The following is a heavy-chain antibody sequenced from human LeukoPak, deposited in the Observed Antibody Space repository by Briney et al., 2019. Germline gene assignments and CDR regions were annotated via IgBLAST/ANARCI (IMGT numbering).Heavy chain of an antibody. J-gene: IGHJ4*02. D-gene: IGHD6-6*01. V-gene: IGHV3-13*01. Sequence: GGSLRLSCAASGFTFSSYDMHWVRQATGKGLEGVSAIGTAGDTYYPGSVKGRFTISRENAKNSLYLQMNSLRAGDTAVYYCAAYSSSSPTRVYWGQGTLVTVSS. CDR1: GFTFSSYD. CDR3: AAYSSSSPTRVY. CDR2: IGTAGDT.